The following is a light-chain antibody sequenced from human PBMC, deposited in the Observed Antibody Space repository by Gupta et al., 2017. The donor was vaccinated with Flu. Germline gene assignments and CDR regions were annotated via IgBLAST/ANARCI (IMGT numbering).Light chain of an antibody. V-gene: IGLV1-51*02. CDR3: GTWDNSLRGV. Sequence: QSVLTQPPSVSAAPGQKVTIYCSGSSSNIGSNYVSWYQQLPGTAPKVLIYENNKRPSGIPDRFSGSKSGTSATLGITGLQTGDEAAYYCGTWDNSLRGVFGGGTKLTVL. CDR2: ENN. J-gene: IGLJ3*02. CDR1: SSNIGSNY.